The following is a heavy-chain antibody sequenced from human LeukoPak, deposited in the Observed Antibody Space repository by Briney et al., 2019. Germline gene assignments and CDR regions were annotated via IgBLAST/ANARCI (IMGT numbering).Heavy chain of an antibody. V-gene: IGHV4-39*07. D-gene: IGHD2-2*01. J-gene: IGHJ4*02. CDR1: GGSISSSSYY. CDR3: ARGPLKDIVVVPAAEEGDY. Sequence: SETLSLTCTVSGGSISSSSYYWGWIRQPPGKGLEWIGSIYYSGSTYYNPSLKSRVTISVDTSKNQFSLKLSSVTAADTAVYYCARGPLKDIVVVPAAEEGDYWGQGTLVTVSS. CDR2: IYYSGST.